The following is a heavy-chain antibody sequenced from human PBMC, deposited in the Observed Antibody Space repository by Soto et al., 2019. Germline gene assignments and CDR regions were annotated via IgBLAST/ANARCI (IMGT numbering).Heavy chain of an antibody. CDR3: ARAGKPSFIARRSHAFDI. D-gene: IGHD3-16*02. Sequence: QVQLQESGPGLVKPSQTLSLTCTVSGGSISSGGYYWSWIRQHPGKGLEWIGYIYYSGSTFYNPSLKSRVTISVDTSKNPFSLKLSSVTAADTAVYYCARAGKPSFIARRSHAFDIWGQGTMVTVSS. V-gene: IGHV4-31*03. J-gene: IGHJ3*02. CDR1: GGSISSGGYY. CDR2: IYYSGST.